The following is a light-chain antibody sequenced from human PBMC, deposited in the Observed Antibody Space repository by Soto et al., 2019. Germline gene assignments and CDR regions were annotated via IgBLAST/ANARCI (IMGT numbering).Light chain of an antibody. CDR1: SGHSTYT. V-gene: IGLV4-69*01. CDR3: QTWGTGIV. Sequence: QLVLTQSPSASASLGASVKLTCTLSSGHSTYTIAWHQQQPEKGPRYLMKVNNDGSHTKGDGIPDRFSGSSSGADRYLIISGLQSEDEADYYCQTWGTGIVFGGGTQLTVL. J-gene: IGLJ7*01. CDR2: VNNDGSH.